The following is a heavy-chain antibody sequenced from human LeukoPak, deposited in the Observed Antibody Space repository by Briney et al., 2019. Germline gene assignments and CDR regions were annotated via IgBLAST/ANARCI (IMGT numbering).Heavy chain of an antibody. J-gene: IGHJ4*02. D-gene: IGHD6-13*01. CDR2: IYYSGST. V-gene: IGHV4-39*01. Sequence: SETLSLTCTVSGGSISSSSYYWGWVRQPPGKGLEWIGSIYYSGSTYYNPSLKSRVTISVDTSKNQFSLKLSSVTAADTAVYYCARVGAAGTDYWGQGTLVTVSS. CDR3: ARVGAAGTDY. CDR1: GGSISSSSYY.